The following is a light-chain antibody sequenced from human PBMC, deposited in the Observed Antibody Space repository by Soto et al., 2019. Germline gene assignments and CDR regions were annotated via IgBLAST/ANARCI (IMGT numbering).Light chain of an antibody. CDR2: GAS. CDR1: QVVVTAY. Sequence: EIVMTQSPATLSVSPGERATLSCRASQVVVTAYIHWYQHKPGQAPRLLISGASTRASGIPDRFSGSGVGTDFTLTINRLETEDCAVYYCLLFRGSPTFGPGSRVHI. V-gene: IGKV3-20*01. J-gene: IGKJ3*01. CDR3: LLFRGSPT.